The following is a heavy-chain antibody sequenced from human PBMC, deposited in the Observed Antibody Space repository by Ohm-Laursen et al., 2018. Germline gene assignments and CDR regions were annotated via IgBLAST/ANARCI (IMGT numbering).Heavy chain of an antibody. Sequence: SLRLSCAASGFTFSSYGMHWVRQAPGKGLEWVAVIWYDGSNKYYADSVKGRFTISRDNSKNTLYLQMNSLRAEDTAVYYCARVNINGYSSCWYMGDLRNYFDYWGQGTLVTVSS. CDR2: IWYDGSNK. CDR3: ARVNINGYSSCWYMGDLRNYFDY. CDR1: GFTFSSYG. V-gene: IGHV3-33*01. J-gene: IGHJ4*02. D-gene: IGHD6-13*01.